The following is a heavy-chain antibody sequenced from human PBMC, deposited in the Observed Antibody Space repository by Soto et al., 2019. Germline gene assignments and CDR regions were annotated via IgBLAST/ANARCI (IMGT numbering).Heavy chain of an antibody. CDR2: IYHSGST. D-gene: IGHD5-12*01. Sequence: QVQLQESGPGLVKPSGTLSLTCAVSGGSISSSNWWSWVRQPPGKGLEWIGEIYHSGSTNYNPSLKSRVTTSVDKPKNQFSLKLSSVTAADTAVYYCARGDSGYDPLDYWGQGTLVTVSS. V-gene: IGHV4-4*02. J-gene: IGHJ4*02. CDR1: GGSISSSNW. CDR3: ARGDSGYDPLDY.